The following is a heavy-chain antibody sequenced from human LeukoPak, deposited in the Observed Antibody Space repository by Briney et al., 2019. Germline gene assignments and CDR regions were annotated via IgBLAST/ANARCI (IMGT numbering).Heavy chain of an antibody. CDR2: ISWYSGSI. D-gene: IGHD6-19*01. V-gene: IGHV3-9*01. CDR1: GWTFDEYA. CDR3: AKDITQWLVGTNFDY. Sequence: PGRSLRLSCVASGWTFDEYAMHWVRQAPAKGLEWVSVISWYSGSIGYADSVKGRFTISRGKAKNSLYLQMNSLRAEDTALYYCAKDITQWLVGTNFDYWGQGTLVTVSS. J-gene: IGHJ4*02.